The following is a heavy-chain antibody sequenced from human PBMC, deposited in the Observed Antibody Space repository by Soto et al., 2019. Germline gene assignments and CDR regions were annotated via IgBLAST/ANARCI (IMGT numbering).Heavy chain of an antibody. V-gene: IGHV4-30-4*01. CDR1: GGSISSGDYY. Sequence: QVQLQESGPGLVKPSQTLSLTCTVSGGSISSGDYYWSWIRQPPGKGLEWIGYIYYSGSTYYNRSLKSRVTISVETSKNQFSLKLSSVTAADTAVYYCARDHYYDFWSGYYDYYYYGMDVWGQGTTVTVSS. J-gene: IGHJ6*02. D-gene: IGHD3-3*01. CDR2: IYYSGST. CDR3: ARDHYYDFWSGYYDYYYYGMDV.